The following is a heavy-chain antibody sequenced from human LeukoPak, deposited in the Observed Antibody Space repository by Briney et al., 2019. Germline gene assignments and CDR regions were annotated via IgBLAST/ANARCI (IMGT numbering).Heavy chain of an antibody. Sequence: ASVKVSCKASGYTFIGYYIHWVRQAPGQGLEWMGWINPSGGGTKYAQKFQGRVTMTRDTSISTAYMELSTLTSDDTAVYFCARRYCTGVSCYPDYWGQGTLVTVSS. CDR1: GYTFIGYY. D-gene: IGHD2-15*01. CDR2: INPSGGGT. CDR3: ARRYCTGVSCYPDY. J-gene: IGHJ4*02. V-gene: IGHV1-2*02.